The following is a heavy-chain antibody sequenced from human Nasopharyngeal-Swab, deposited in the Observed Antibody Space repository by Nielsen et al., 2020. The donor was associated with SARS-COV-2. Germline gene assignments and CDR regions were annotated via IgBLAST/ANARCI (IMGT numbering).Heavy chain of an antibody. CDR3: ARDIGDGYNLLYYFDY. CDR1: GFTFSDYY. CDR2: ISTTGNTV. Sequence: GGSLRLSCAASGFTFSDYYMTWVRQAPGKGLDWVSYISTTGNTVYYADSVKGRFTISRDNAKNSLFLQMDSLRAEDTALYYCARDIGDGYNLLYYFDYWGPGTLVTVSS. J-gene: IGHJ4*02. V-gene: IGHV3-11*04. D-gene: IGHD5-24*01.